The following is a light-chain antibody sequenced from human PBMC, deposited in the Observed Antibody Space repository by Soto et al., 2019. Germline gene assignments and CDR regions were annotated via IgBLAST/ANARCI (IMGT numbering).Light chain of an antibody. Sequence: QSALTHPPSASGSPGQSVTISCTGTNNDIGVYDFVSWYQHHPGKAPRLIIYEAVQRPSGVPDRFSGSKSGNTASLTVSGLQAADEADYFCKSYAGINTYVFGSGTMRTVL. CDR2: EAV. J-gene: IGLJ1*01. CDR1: NNDIGVYDF. V-gene: IGLV2-8*01. CDR3: KSYAGINTYV.